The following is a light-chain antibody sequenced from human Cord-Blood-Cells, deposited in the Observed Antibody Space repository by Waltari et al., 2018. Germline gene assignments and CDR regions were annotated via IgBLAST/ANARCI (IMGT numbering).Light chain of an antibody. V-gene: IGKV1-9*01. CDR3: QQLNSYPYT. Sequence: IQLTQSPSSLSASVADRVTITCRASQGISSYLAWYQQKPGEAPKLLIYAASTLQSGVPSRFSGSGSGTDFTLTISSLQPEDFATYYCQQLNSYPYTFGQGTKLEIK. CDR1: QGISSY. CDR2: AAS. J-gene: IGKJ2*01.